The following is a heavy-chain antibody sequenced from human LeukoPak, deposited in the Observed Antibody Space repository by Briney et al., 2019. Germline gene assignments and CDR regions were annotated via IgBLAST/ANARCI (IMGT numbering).Heavy chain of an antibody. CDR3: ARHVPTMIVVVAFDI. V-gene: IGHV4-39*01. CDR1: GGSISSTSYY. J-gene: IGHJ3*02. Sequence: SETLSLTCTVSGGSISSTSYYWGWIRQPPGKGLGWIGGIYYSGSTYYNPSLKSRVTISVDTSENQFSLKLSSVTAADTAVYYCARHVPTMIVVVAFDIWGQGTMVTVSS. CDR2: IYYSGST. D-gene: IGHD3-22*01.